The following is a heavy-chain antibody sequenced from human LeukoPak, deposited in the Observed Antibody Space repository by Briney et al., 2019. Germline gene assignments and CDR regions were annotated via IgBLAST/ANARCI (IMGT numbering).Heavy chain of an antibody. CDR3: ARVGGYCSSTSCSSGPFYYFDY. CDR2: ISAYNGNT. J-gene: IGHJ4*02. V-gene: IGHV1-18*01. D-gene: IGHD2-2*01. CDR1: GYTFTSYG. Sequence: ASVKVSCKASGYTFTSYGISWVRQAPGQGLEWMGWISAYNGNTNYAQKLQGRVTMTTDTSTSTAYMELRSLRSDDTAVYYCARVGGYCSSTSCSSGPFYYFDYWGQGTLVTVSS.